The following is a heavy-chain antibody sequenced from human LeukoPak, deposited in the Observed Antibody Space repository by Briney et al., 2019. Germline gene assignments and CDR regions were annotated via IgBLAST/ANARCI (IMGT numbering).Heavy chain of an antibody. J-gene: IGHJ4*02. CDR2: INHSGST. CDR1: GGSFSGYY. Sequence: SETLSLTCAVYGGSFSGYYWSWIRQPPGKGLEWIGEINHSGSTNYNPSLKSRVTISVDTSKNQFSLKLSSVTAADTAVYYCARRGAPYDYVWGSYRYKYYFDYWGQGTLVTVSS. V-gene: IGHV4-34*01. D-gene: IGHD3-16*02. CDR3: ARRGAPYDYVWGSYRYKYYFDY.